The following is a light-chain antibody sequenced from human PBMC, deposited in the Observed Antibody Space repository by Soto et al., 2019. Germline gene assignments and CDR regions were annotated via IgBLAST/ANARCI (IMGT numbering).Light chain of an antibody. V-gene: IGKV4-1*01. Sequence: DIVMTQSPDSLAVSLGERATINCKSSQSVLYSSTNKNYLAWYQQKPGQPPKLLIYWASTRESGVPDRFSGSGSRTDFTLTITSLQAEDVAVYYCQQYCTTPRTFGQGTRVEIK. CDR3: QQYCTTPRT. J-gene: IGKJ1*01. CDR2: WAS. CDR1: QSVLYSSTNKNY.